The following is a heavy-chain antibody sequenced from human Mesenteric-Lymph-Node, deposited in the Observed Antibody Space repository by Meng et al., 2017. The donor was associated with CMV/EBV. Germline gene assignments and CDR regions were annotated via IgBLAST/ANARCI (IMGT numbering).Heavy chain of an antibody. D-gene: IGHD3-10*01. V-gene: IGHV4-39*01. J-gene: IGHJ5*02. CDR2: IYYSGST. Sequence: QLQLQESVPGLVKPSETLSLTCTGSGGSISSSSYDWGWIRQPPGKGLEWIGSIYYSGSTHYNPSLKSRVTISVDTSKNQFSLKLSSVTAADTAVYYCARPHYYGSGSSPWFDPWGQGTLVTVSS. CDR3: ARPHYYGSGSSPWFDP. CDR1: GGSISSSSYD.